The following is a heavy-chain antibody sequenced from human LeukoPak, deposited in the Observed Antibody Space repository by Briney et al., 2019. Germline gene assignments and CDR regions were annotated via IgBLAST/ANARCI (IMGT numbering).Heavy chain of an antibody. J-gene: IGHJ4*02. D-gene: IGHD2-15*01. CDR2: ISSSGCII. CDR1: GFTFSSYE. Sequence: TGGSLRLSCAASGFTFSSYEFNWVRQAPGKGLEWVSYISSSGCIIFYADSVKGRSTISRDNAKKSVFLQMNSLRAEDTAIYYCARGVVPPPYWGQGTLVTVSS. V-gene: IGHV3-48*03. CDR3: ARGVVPPPY.